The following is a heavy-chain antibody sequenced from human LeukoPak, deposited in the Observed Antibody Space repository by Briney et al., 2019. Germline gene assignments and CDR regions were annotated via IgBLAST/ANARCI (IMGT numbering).Heavy chain of an antibody. CDR3: ARVAVSGPTGWFDS. CDR1: GFTFSSYG. Sequence: GGSLRLSCAASGFTFSSYGMHWVRQAPGKGLEWVAVIWYDGSNKYYADSVKGRFTISRDNSKNTLYLQMNSLRAEDTAVYYCARVAVSGPTGWFDSWGQGTLVIVSS. V-gene: IGHV3-33*01. J-gene: IGHJ5*01. D-gene: IGHD2-8*02. CDR2: IWYDGSNK.